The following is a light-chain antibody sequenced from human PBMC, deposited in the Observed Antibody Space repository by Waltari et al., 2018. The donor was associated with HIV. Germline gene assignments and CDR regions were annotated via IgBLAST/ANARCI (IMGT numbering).Light chain of an antibody. CDR3: QQYYTFPRT. CDR2: GAP. J-gene: IGKJ1*01. CDR1: QTVRSS. V-gene: IGKV1D-16*01. Sequence: DIQITQSPPSLSASVGQRVTITCRASQTVRSSLAWYQQRPGKAPKSLVYGAPKLQTEGPSRFSAGGSGTNFSLTISSLKPEDFATYICQQYYTFPRTFGRGTRVDMK.